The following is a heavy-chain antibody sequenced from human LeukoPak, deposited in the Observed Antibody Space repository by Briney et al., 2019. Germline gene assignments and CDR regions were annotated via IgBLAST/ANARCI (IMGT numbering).Heavy chain of an antibody. Sequence: SGGSLRLSCAASGFTFSSYAMSWVRQAPGKGLEWVSVISGSGGSTYYADSVKGRVTISRDSSKNTLYLQMNHLRAEDTAVYYCAKARSSSSYAGPDYWGQGTLVTVSS. J-gene: IGHJ4*02. CDR2: ISGSGGST. CDR3: AKARSSSSYAGPDY. CDR1: GFTFSSYA. D-gene: IGHD6-13*01. V-gene: IGHV3-23*01.